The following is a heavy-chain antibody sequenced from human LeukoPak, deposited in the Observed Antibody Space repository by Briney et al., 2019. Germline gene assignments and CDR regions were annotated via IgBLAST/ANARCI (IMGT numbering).Heavy chain of an antibody. Sequence: GGSLRLSCAASGFTFSSYWMSWVHQAPGKGLEWVANIKQDGSEKYYVDSVKGRFTISRDNAKNSLYLQMNSLRAEDTAVYYCAKSRIRGALGYWGQGTLVTVSS. CDR2: IKQDGSEK. CDR3: AKSRIRGALGY. CDR1: GFTFSSYW. V-gene: IGHV3-7*03. D-gene: IGHD1-14*01. J-gene: IGHJ4*02.